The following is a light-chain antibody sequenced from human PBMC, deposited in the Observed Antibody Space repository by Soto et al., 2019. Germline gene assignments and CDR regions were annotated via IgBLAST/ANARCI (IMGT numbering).Light chain of an antibody. J-gene: IGKJ3*01. CDR3: HQYRNWPPT. Sequence: TVMTQSPDILSVSPGERATLSCRASQSISDNLAWYIQTPGQAPRLLIYGASTRATGIPARFTGSGSGTEFTLTITSLQSEDFAVYYCHQYRNWPPTFGPGTKVDV. CDR1: QSISDN. V-gene: IGKV3-15*01. CDR2: GAS.